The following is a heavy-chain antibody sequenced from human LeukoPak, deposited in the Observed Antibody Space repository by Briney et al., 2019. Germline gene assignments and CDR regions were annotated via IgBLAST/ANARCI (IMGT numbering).Heavy chain of an antibody. CDR1: GFSFSSYA. CDR2: ISGSGDNT. CDR3: AKRSGCTTGWFFDF. Sequence: GGSLRLSCAASGFSFSSYAMSWVRQAPGKGLEWVSSISGSGDNTYYAESVKGRFTISRDNSKNTLFLQMNSLRAEDTAVFYCAKRSGCTTGWFFDFWGQGTLVTVSS. J-gene: IGHJ4*02. D-gene: IGHD6-19*01. V-gene: IGHV3-23*01.